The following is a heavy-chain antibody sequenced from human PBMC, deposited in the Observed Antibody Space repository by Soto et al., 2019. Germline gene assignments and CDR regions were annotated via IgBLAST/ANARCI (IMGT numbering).Heavy chain of an antibody. Sequence: EVQLLESGGDWVQPGGSLRLSCAASGFTFSSYAMNWVRQAPGEGLEWVSIISGSGSSTYYADSLKGRFTISRDNSKNSLYLQMNSRRAEDTAVYYCAKEGYDYIWGSYRGDAFDIWGQGTMVTVSS. CDR3: AKEGYDYIWGSYRGDAFDI. V-gene: IGHV3-23*01. CDR1: GFTFSSYA. J-gene: IGHJ3*02. D-gene: IGHD3-16*02. CDR2: ISGSGSST.